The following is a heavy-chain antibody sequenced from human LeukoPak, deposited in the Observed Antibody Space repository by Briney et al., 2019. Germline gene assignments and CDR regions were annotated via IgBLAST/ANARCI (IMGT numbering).Heavy chain of an antibody. V-gene: IGHV4-39*07. CDR3: AREGYCSSTSCYARGLFDY. Sequence: SETLSLTCTVSGGSISSSSYYWGWIRQPPGKGLEWIGSIYYSGSTYYNPSLKSRVTISVDTSKNQFSLKLSSVTAADTAVYYCAREGYCSSTSCYARGLFDYWGQGTLVTVSS. CDR1: GGSISSSSYY. J-gene: IGHJ4*02. D-gene: IGHD2-2*01. CDR2: IYYSGST.